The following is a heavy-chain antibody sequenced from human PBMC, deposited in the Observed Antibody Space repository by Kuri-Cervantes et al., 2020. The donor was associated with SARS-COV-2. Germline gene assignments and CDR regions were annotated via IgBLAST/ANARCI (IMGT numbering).Heavy chain of an antibody. V-gene: IGHV4-59*01. CDR3: AGEQWLGPFDY. D-gene: IGHD6-19*01. CDR1: GGSISSYY. CDR2: IYYSGST. J-gene: IGHJ4*02. Sequence: ESLKISCTVSGGSISSYYWSWIRQPPGKGLEWIGYIYYSGSTNYNPSLKSRVTISVDTSKNQFSLKLSSVTAADTAVYYCAGEQWLGPFDYRGQGTLVTVSS.